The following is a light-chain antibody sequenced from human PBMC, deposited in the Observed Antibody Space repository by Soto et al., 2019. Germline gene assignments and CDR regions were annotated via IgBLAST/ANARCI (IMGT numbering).Light chain of an antibody. J-gene: IGKJ1*01. V-gene: IGKV3-20*01. CDR1: QSVSSSS. Sequence: EIVLTQSPGTLSLSPGERATLSCRASQSVSSSSLAWYQQKPGQAPRLLIYDTSSRATGIPDRFSGSGSGTDFTLTISRLEPEDFAVYYCQQYVSSLWTFGQGTKVDIK. CDR3: QQYVSSLWT. CDR2: DTS.